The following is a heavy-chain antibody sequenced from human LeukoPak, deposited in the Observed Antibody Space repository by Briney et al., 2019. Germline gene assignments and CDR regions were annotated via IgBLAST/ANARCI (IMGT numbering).Heavy chain of an antibody. V-gene: IGHV3-23*01. J-gene: IGHJ4*02. CDR1: GFTFSNYA. CDR2: ISGSGGST. Sequence: GGSLRLSCAASGFTFSNYAMSWVRQAPGKGLEWVSTISGSGGSTYYADSVKGRFTFSRDNSKNTLYLQMNSLRGDDTAVYYCAKSSSGWYVRYFDYWGQGTLVTVSS. CDR3: AKSSSGWYVRYFDY. D-gene: IGHD6-19*01.